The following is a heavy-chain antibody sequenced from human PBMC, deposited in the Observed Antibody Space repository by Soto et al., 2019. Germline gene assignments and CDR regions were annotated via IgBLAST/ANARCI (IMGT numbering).Heavy chain of an antibody. CDR1: GFTFNNYA. V-gene: IGHV3-23*01. CDR3: AKTYFGSGSYIPFDP. D-gene: IGHD3-10*01. CDR2: ISAGGSST. J-gene: IGHJ5*02. Sequence: EVQLLESGGGLVQPGGSLRLFCAASGFTFNNYAMSWVRQAPGKGLEWVSAISAGGSSTFYADSVKGRFTISRDNAKNTLFLQMNRLRAEDTAVYYCAKTYFGSGSYIPFDPWGQGTLVTVSS.